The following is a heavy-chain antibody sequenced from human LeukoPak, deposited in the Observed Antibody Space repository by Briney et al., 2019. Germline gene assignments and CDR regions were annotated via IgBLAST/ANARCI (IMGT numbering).Heavy chain of an antibody. V-gene: IGHV3-9*01. D-gene: IGHD3-10*01. CDR1: GFTFDDYA. J-gene: IGHJ4*02. CDR3: AKDSYGSGSYYIGY. CDR2: ISWNSGSI. Sequence: GGSLRLSCAASGFTFDDYAMHWVRQAPGKGLEWVSGISWNSGSIGYADSVKGRFTISRDNAKNSLYLQMNSLRAEDTALYYCAKDSYGSGSYYIGYWGQGTLVTVSS.